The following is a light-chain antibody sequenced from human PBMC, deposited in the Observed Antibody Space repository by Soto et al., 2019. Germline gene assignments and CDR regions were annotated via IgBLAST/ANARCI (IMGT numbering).Light chain of an antibody. CDR3: QQYGSSRSIT. V-gene: IGKV3-20*01. Sequence: EIVLTQSPGTLSLSPGERATLSCRASQSVSSSYLAWYQQKPGQAPRLLIYGASSRATGIPDRFSGSGSGTDFTLTISRLEPEDFAVYYVQQYGSSRSITFGQGTRLEIK. CDR2: GAS. CDR1: QSVSSSY. J-gene: IGKJ5*01.